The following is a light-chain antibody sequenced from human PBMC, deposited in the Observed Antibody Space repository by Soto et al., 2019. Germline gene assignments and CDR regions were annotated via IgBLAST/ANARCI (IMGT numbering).Light chain of an antibody. CDR2: DTS. J-gene: IGKJ4*01. Sequence: EIVLTQSPATLSASPGESAALSCRASQDVGHYVAWYRQIPGQAPTLLIYDTSNRAAGSPDRCRGSRSGTDFTLTISSREPEDFAVYYCQQRSTWPPLTFGGGTKVEIK. V-gene: IGKV3-11*01. CDR3: QQRSTWPPLT. CDR1: QDVGHY.